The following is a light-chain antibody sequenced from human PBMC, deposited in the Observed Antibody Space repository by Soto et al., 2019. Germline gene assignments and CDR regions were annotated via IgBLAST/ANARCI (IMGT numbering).Light chain of an antibody. CDR2: GAS. Sequence: EIVLTQSPGTLSLSPGERATLSCRASQSVRSKLAWYQQKPGQAPRLFIYGASTRATGIPARFSGSGSGTGFTLTISSLQSEDSAVYYCQDRGNWPIFTFGGGTKVDIK. J-gene: IGKJ4*01. CDR3: QDRGNWPIFT. V-gene: IGKV3-15*01. CDR1: QSVRSK.